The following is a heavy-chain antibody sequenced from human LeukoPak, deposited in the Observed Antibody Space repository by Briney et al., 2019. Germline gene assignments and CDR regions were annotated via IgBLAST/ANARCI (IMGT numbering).Heavy chain of an antibody. V-gene: IGHV4-30-4*08. CDR1: GGSVTSDNFF. J-gene: IGHJ4*02. CDR2: IYYRGST. D-gene: IGHD6-19*01. Sequence: PSETLSLTCSVSGGSVTSDNFFWSWIRQSPGKDLECIGYIYYRGSTYYSPSLNSRVAISIDASKNQFSLRLNSVTAADTAVYYCARDGDSSGWYYYFDYWGQGTLVTVSS. CDR3: ARDGDSSGWYYYFDY.